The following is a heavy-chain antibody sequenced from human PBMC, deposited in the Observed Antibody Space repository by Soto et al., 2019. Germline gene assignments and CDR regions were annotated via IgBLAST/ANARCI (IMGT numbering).Heavy chain of an antibody. Sequence: SETLSLTCAVSGGSISSGGYSWSWIRQPPGKGLEWIGYIYHSGSTYYNPSLKSRVTISVDRSKNQFSLKLSSVTAADTAVYYCARDRVGWFDPWGQGTLVTVSS. D-gene: IGHD1-26*01. CDR3: ARDRVGWFDP. CDR1: GGSISSGGYS. CDR2: IYHSGST. J-gene: IGHJ5*02. V-gene: IGHV4-30-2*01.